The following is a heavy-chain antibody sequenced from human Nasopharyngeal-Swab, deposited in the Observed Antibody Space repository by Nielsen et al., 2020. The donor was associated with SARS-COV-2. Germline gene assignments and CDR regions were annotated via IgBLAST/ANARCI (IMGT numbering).Heavy chain of an antibody. CDR1: GFTFSSYG. V-gene: IGHV3-30*03. CDR3: ARGGFRLTTYFDS. Sequence: GESLKISCAASGFTFSSYGMHWVRQAPGKGLEWVAVISYDGSNKYYADSVKGRFTISRDNSKNTLYLQMNSLRAEDTAVYYCARGGFRLTTYFDSWGQGTLVTVSS. J-gene: IGHJ4*02. CDR2: ISYDGSNK. D-gene: IGHD4-17*01.